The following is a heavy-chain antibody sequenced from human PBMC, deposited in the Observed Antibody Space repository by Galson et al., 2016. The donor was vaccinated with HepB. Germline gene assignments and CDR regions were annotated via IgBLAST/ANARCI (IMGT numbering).Heavy chain of an antibody. D-gene: IGHD4-17*01. V-gene: IGHV3-23*01. J-gene: IGHJ3*02. CDR1: GFTFSSYA. Sequence: SLRLSCAASGFTFSSYAMSWVRQAPGKGLEWVSGIGDSGGSTHYADSVKGRFTISRDNSKNTLYLQMTSLRVEDTAVYYCANSYGDYLLDVFDIWGQGTMVTVSS. CDR2: IGDSGGST. CDR3: ANSYGDYLLDVFDI.